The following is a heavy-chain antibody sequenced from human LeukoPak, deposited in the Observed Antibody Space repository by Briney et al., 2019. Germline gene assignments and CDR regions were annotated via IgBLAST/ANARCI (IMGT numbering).Heavy chain of an antibody. CDR2: IQYSGST. Sequence: SETLSLTCTVSGGSISSYYWSWIRQPPGKGLEWVGYIQYSGSTNYNPSLKSRVTISVDTSKNQFSLKLSSVTAADTAVYYCARDNDSSGYYSGDYYFYYYMDVWGKGTTVTISS. CDR1: GGSISSYY. CDR3: ARDNDSSGYYSGDYYFYYYMDV. J-gene: IGHJ6*03. D-gene: IGHD3-22*01. V-gene: IGHV4-4*08.